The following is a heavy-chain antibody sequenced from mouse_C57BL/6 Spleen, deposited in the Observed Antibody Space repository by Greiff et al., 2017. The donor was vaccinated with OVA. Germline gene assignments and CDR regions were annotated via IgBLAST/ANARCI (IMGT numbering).Heavy chain of an antibody. D-gene: IGHD1-1*01. V-gene: IGHV5-9*01. J-gene: IGHJ4*01. CDR1: GFTFSSYT. CDR3: ARHDGSSYAMDY. CDR2: ISGGGGNT. Sequence: EVQLVESGGGLVKPGGSLKLSCAASGFTFSSYTMSWVRQTPEKRLEWVATISGGGGNTYYPDSVKGRFTISRDNAKNTLYLQMSSLRSEDTALYYCARHDGSSYAMDYWGQGTSVTVSS.